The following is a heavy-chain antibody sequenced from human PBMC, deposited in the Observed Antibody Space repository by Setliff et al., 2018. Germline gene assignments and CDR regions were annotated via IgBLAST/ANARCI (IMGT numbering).Heavy chain of an antibody. D-gene: IGHD3-3*01. V-gene: IGHV4-61*09. CDR3: ARMSGFQYIDV. J-gene: IGHJ6*03. CDR1: DDSISSRRYY. CDR2: IYTSWST. Sequence: TSETLSLTCTVSDDSISSRRYYWGWFRQPAGKELGWIGQIYTSWSTNYNPSLKSRVTISLDTSKNQFSLSLTSVTAADTAVYYCARMSGFQYIDVWGKGTTVTVSS.